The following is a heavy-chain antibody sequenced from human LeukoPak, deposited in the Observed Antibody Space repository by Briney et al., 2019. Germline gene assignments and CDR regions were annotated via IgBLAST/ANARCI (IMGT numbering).Heavy chain of an antibody. CDR1: GFTFSSYA. D-gene: IGHD3-22*01. J-gene: IGHJ4*02. Sequence: RGSLRLSCAASGFTFSSYAMSWVRQAPGKGLEWVSAISGSGGSTYYADSVKGRFTISRDNSKNTLYLQMNSLRAEDTAVYYCAKDRHYYDSSGYSDYWGQGTLVTVSS. V-gene: IGHV3-23*01. CDR2: ISGSGGST. CDR3: AKDRHYYDSSGYSDY.